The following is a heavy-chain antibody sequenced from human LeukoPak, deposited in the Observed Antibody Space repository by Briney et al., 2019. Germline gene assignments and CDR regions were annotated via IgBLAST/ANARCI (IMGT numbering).Heavy chain of an antibody. V-gene: IGHV4-34*01. CDR2: INHSGST. CDR3: ARGRYYDFWSGYYTKSYFDY. J-gene: IGHJ4*02. CDR1: GGSFSGYY. Sequence: SETLSLTCAVYGGSFSGYYWSWIRQPPGRGLEWIGEINHSGSTNYNPSLKSRVTISVDTSKNQFSLKLSSVTAADTAVYYCARGRYYDFWSGYYTKSYFDYWGQGTLVTVSS. D-gene: IGHD3-3*01.